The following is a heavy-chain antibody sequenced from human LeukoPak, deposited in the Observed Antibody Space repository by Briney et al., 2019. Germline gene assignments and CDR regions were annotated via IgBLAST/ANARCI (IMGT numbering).Heavy chain of an antibody. V-gene: IGHV1-18*01. D-gene: IGHD3-16*02. CDR3: ARWVIDYVWGSYRYDILDY. J-gene: IGHJ4*02. CDR1: GYTFTSYG. Sequence: ASVKVSCKACGYTFTSYGISWVRQAPGQGLEWMGWISAYNGNTNYAQKLQGRVTMTTDTSTSTAYMELRSLRSDDTAVYYCARWVIDYVWGSYRYDILDYWGQGTLVTVSS. CDR2: ISAYNGNT.